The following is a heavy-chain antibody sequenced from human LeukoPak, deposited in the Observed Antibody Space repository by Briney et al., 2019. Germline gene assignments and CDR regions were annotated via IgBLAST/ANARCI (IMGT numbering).Heavy chain of an antibody. CDR2: INADNDNT. V-gene: IGHV1-3*01. CDR3: ARQTFRTGMISADY. Sequence: EASVKVSCKASGYTFTSYAMHWVRQAPGQSLEWMGWINADNDNTKYSQKFQGRVTITRDTSASTTYMELSRLRSEDTAVYYCARQTFRTGMISADYWGQGTLVTVSS. J-gene: IGHJ4*02. D-gene: IGHD1-1*01. CDR1: GYTFTSYA.